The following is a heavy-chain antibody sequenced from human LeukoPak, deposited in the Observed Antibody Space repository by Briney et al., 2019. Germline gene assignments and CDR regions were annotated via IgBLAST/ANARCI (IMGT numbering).Heavy chain of an antibody. CDR3: ARDRGIVGTTGYYYMDV. V-gene: IGHV3-7*01. J-gene: IGHJ6*03. Sequence: GGSLRLSCAASGFTFSSYWMSWVRQAPGKGLEWVANIKQDGSEKYYVDSVKGRFTISRDNAKNSLYLQMNSLRAEDTAVYYCARDRGIVGTTGYYYMDVWGKGTTVTVSS. CDR1: GFTFSSYW. D-gene: IGHD1-26*01. CDR2: IKQDGSEK.